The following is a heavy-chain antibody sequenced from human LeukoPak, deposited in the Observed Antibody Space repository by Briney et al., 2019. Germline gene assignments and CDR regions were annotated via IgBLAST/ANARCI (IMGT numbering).Heavy chain of an antibody. V-gene: IGHV1-69*04. CDR3: ARAARAYDYVSGDWFDP. Sequence: SVKVSCKASGGTFSSYAISWVRQAPGQGLEWMGRIIPILGIANYAQKFQGRVTITADKSTSTAYMELSSLRSEDTAVYYCARAARAYDYVSGDWFDPWGRGTLVTVSS. CDR2: IIPILGIA. D-gene: IGHD3-16*01. CDR1: GGTFSSYA. J-gene: IGHJ5*02.